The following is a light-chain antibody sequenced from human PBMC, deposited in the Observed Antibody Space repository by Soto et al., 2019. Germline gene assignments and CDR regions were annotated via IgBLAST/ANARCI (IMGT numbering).Light chain of an antibody. CDR1: DSNIGRSH. J-gene: IGLJ2*01. Sequence: QSVLTQPPSASGTPGQRVTISCSGSDSNIGRSHVHWYHQLPRTDPKLLIFKNDQRPSGVPDRFSGSKSRTSASLPISGLLSEDDADYYCAAWDVRLSGPVFGGGTKLTVL. CDR2: KND. CDR3: AAWDVRLSGPV. V-gene: IGLV1-47*01.